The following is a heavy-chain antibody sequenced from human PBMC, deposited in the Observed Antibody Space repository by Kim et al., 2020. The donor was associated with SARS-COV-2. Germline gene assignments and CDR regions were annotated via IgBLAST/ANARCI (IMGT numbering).Heavy chain of an antibody. D-gene: IGHD3-10*01. CDR2: IYYSGST. J-gene: IGHJ6*02. Sequence: SETLSLTCTVSGGSVSSGSYYWSWIRQPPGKGLEWIGYIYYSGSTNYNPSLKSRVTISVDTSKNQFSLKLSSVTAADTAVYYCARDRGVTDRIGYYGMDVWGQGTTVTVSS. CDR3: ARDRGVTDRIGYYGMDV. CDR1: GGSVSSGSYY. V-gene: IGHV4-61*01.